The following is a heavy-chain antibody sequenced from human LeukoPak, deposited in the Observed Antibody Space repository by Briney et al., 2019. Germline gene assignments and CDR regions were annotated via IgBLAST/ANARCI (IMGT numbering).Heavy chain of an antibody. J-gene: IGHJ4*02. D-gene: IGHD3-10*01. CDR1: GFTFSSYW. V-gene: IGHV3-7*01. Sequence: GGSLRLSCAASGFTFSSYWMSWVRQAPGKGLEWVANIKQDGSEKYYVDSVKGRFTISRDSAKNSLYLQMNSLRAEDTAVYYCARDRSPYGSGSYHDYWGQGTLVTVSS. CDR2: IKQDGSEK. CDR3: ARDRSPYGSGSYHDY.